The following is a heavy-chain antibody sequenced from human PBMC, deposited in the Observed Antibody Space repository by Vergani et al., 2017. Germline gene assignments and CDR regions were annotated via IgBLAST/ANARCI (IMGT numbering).Heavy chain of an antibody. CDR1: GYIFTTYG. D-gene: IGHD6-13*01. J-gene: IGHJ2*01. Sequence: QVQLVQSGAEVKKPGASVKVSCKASGYIFTTYGLSWLRQAPGQGLEWMGWISAYNGNTNYAQNFQARVTMTTDTSTGTAYMELRNLRSDDTAVYYCAGARTAAGTLIWYFDLWGRGTLVTVSS. CDR2: ISAYNGNT. V-gene: IGHV1-18*01. CDR3: AGARTAAGTLIWYFDL.